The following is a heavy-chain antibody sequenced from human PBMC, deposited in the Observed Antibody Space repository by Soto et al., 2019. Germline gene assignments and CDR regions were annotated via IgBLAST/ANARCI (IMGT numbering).Heavy chain of an antibody. CDR1: GYTFTSYG. V-gene: IGHV1-18*01. CDR2: ISAYNGNT. CDR3: ARDLSDFWSGYYLDWFDP. D-gene: IGHD3-3*01. Sequence: ASVKVSCKASGYTFTSYGISCVRQAPGQGLEWMGWISAYNGNTNYAQKLQGRVTMTTDTSTSTAYMELRSLRSDDTAVYYCARDLSDFWSGYYLDWFDPWGQGTLVTVSS. J-gene: IGHJ5*02.